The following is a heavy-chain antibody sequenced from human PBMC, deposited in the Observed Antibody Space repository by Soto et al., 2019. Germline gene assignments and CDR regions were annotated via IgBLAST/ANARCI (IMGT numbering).Heavy chain of an antibody. CDR2: ITGSGLRI. J-gene: IGHJ4*02. D-gene: IGHD6-25*01. V-gene: IGHV3-11*01. CDR3: ARPLYGSTSGWLLDY. CDR1: GFTFSDSY. Sequence: QVQLVESGGGLVKPGGSLRLSCAASGFTFSDSYMSWIRQAPGKGLEWVSYITGSGLRIYYADSVKGRFTISRDNAKNSLYLQMNSLRAEDTAVYYCARPLYGSTSGWLLDYWGRGPLVTVSS.